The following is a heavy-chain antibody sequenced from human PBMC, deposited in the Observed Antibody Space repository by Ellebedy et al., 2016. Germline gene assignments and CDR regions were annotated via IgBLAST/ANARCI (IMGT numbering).Heavy chain of an antibody. CDR1: GFIFSNAW. V-gene: IGHV3-15*01. J-gene: IGHJ4*02. Sequence: GGSLRLSXAASGFIFSNAWMTWVRQAPGKGLEWVGRIKSRYDGGTTDYAAPVKGRFSISRDDSKNTVYLQMTSLKTEDTAVYYCATIMTTLVIPNNWGQGTLVTVSS. D-gene: IGHD4-23*01. CDR2: IKSRYDGGTT. CDR3: ATIMTTLVIPNN.